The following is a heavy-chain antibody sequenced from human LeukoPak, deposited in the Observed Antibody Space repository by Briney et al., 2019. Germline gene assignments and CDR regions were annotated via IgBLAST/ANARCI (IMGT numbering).Heavy chain of an antibody. CDR1: GGSISSYY. CDR2: IYHSGST. D-gene: IGHD6-19*01. V-gene: IGHV4-38-2*02. Sequence: SETLSLTCTVSGGSISSYYWGWIRQPPGKGLEWIGSIYHSGSTYYNPSLKSRVTISVDTSKNQFSLKLSSVTAADTAVYYCARAYVSGWFPFDYWGQGTLVTVSS. CDR3: ARAYVSGWFPFDY. J-gene: IGHJ4*02.